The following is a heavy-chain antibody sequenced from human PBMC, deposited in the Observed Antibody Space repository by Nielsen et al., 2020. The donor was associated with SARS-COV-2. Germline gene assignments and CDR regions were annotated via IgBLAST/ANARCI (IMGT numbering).Heavy chain of an antibody. CDR3: ARETPRLYSSSWYGVRANWFDP. J-gene: IGHJ5*02. CDR1: GYTFTGYY. V-gene: IGHV1-2*04. CDR2: INPNSGGT. D-gene: IGHD6-13*01. Sequence: ASVKVSCKASGYTFTGYYMHWVRQAPGQGLEWMGWINPNSGGTNYAQKFQGWVTMTRDTSISTAYMELSRLRSDDTAVYYCARETPRLYSSSWYGVRANWFDPWGQGTLVTVSS.